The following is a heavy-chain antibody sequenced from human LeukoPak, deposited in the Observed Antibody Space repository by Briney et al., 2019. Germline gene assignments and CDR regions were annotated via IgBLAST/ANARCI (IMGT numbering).Heavy chain of an antibody. Sequence: PGGSLRLSCAASEFTFSSYAMSWVRQAPGKGLEWVSAISGSGGSTYYADSVKGRFTISRDKSKNTLYLQMNSLRAENTAVYYCAKDRSGQGDYFDYWGQGTLVTVSS. J-gene: IGHJ4*02. CDR2: ISGSGGST. CDR3: AKDRSGQGDYFDY. CDR1: EFTFSSYA. V-gene: IGHV3-23*01. D-gene: IGHD2-15*01.